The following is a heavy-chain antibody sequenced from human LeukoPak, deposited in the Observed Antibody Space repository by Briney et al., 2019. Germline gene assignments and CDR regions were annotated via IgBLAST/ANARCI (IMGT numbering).Heavy chain of an antibody. D-gene: IGHD2-21*02. CDR3: ARVRSRKAKASLAYCGGDCYRTYYYYYMDV. J-gene: IGHJ6*03. Sequence: SETLSLTCAVYGGSFSGYYWSWIRQPPGKGLEWNGEINHSGSTNYNPSLKSRVTISVDTSKNQFSLKLSSVTAADTAVYYCARVRSRKAKASLAYCGGDCYRTYYYYYMDVWGKGTTVTVSS. CDR1: GGSFSGYY. CDR2: INHSGST. V-gene: IGHV4-34*01.